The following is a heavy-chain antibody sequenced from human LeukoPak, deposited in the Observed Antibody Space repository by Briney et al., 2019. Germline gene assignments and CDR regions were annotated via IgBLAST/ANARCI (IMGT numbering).Heavy chain of an antibody. CDR2: LDPENGAI. D-gene: IGHD3-3*01. CDR1: GYSLSEWF. V-gene: IGHV1-24*01. J-gene: IGHJ4*02. CDR3: ATGLTLFGEVASLES. Sequence: ASVKVSCKVSGYSLSEWFMHWVRETPTNGLEWLGGLDPENGAIIYAEKLQGRVTMTEDTSSDTAYMDVNGLTSDDTAVYYCATGLTLFGEVASLESWGQGTLVTVSS.